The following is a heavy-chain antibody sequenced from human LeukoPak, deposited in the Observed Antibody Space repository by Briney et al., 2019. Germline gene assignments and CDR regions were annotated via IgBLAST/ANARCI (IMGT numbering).Heavy chain of an antibody. J-gene: IGHJ4*02. CDR3: ARSRAYSYGVFDY. V-gene: IGHV4-39*01. D-gene: IGHD5-18*01. CDR1: GVXLRRRSYY. Sequence: SETLSLTCLVSGVXLRRRSYYWAWVRQPPGKGLQGVASIYYSGSTDYYPSLKSRGTISGDTSKNQFSLKPNSVSAADTSVYYCARSRAYSYGVFDYWGQGSLVSVSS. CDR2: IYYSGST.